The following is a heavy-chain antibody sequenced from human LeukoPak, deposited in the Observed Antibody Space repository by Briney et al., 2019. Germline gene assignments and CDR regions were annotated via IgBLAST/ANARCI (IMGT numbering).Heavy chain of an antibody. CDR1: GFTFSDYY. J-gene: IGHJ4*02. V-gene: IGHV3-11*04. Sequence: GGSLRLSCAASGFTFSDYYMSWIRQAPGKGLEWVSSIDSSGGYMFYADSVKGRFIISRDNAKDSLYLQMNGLRVEDTAVYYCLRGDRRDYWGQGTLVTVSS. CDR3: LRGDRRDY. CDR2: IDSSGGYM.